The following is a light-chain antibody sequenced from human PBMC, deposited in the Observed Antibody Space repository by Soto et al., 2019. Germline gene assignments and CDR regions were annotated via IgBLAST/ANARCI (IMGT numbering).Light chain of an antibody. CDR2: GAS. Sequence: EIVFTQAPGTLSLSPGERATPSCKAVLSVSSSYLAWYQQKPGQAPRLLIYGASSRATGIPDRFSGSGSGTDFTLTISSLEPEDFAVYYCQQRSNWPPEWTFGQGTKVDIK. V-gene: IGKV3D-20*02. CDR1: LSVSSSY. J-gene: IGKJ1*01. CDR3: QQRSNWPPEWT.